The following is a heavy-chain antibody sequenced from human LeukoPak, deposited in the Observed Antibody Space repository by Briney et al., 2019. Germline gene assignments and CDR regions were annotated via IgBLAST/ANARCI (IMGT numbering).Heavy chain of an antibody. Sequence: GGSLRLSCAASGFTFSSYWMSWVRQAPGKGLEWVANIKQDGSEKYYVDSVKGRFTISRDNSKNTLYLQMNSLRAEDTAVYYCAREGWLQFSCWFDPWGQGTLVTVSS. J-gene: IGHJ5*02. CDR2: IKQDGSEK. V-gene: IGHV3-7*03. D-gene: IGHD5-24*01. CDR1: GFTFSSYW. CDR3: AREGWLQFSCWFDP.